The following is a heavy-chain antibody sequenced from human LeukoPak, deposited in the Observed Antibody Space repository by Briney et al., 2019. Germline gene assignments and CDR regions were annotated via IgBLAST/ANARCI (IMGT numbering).Heavy chain of an antibody. CDR2: ISGSGGST. CDR3: ARDGRYYYYGMDV. CDR1: GFTVSNNY. V-gene: IGHV3-23*01. Sequence: GGSLRLSCAASGFTVSNNYRSWVRQAPGKGLEWVSAISGSGGSTYYADSVKGRFTISRDNSKNTLYLRMNSLRSEDTAVYYCARDGRYYYYGMDVWGQGTTVTVSS. D-gene: IGHD1-26*01. J-gene: IGHJ6*02.